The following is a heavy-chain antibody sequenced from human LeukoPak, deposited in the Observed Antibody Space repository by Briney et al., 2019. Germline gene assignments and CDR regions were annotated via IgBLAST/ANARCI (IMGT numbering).Heavy chain of an antibody. CDR2: IYYSGST. CDR3: ARGPRIAARARLGLWY. Sequence: SETLSLTCTVSGGSISSSSYYWGWIRQPPGKGLEWIGSIYYSGSTYYNPSLKSRVTISVDTSKNQFSLKLSSVTAADTAVYYCARGPRIAARARLGLWYWGQGTLVTVSS. V-gene: IGHV4-39*01. CDR1: GGSISSSSYY. J-gene: IGHJ4*02. D-gene: IGHD6-6*01.